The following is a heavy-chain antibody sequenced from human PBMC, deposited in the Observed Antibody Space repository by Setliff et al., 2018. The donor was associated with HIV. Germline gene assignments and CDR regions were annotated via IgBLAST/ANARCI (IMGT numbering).Heavy chain of an antibody. CDR3: ARRGRHAAPGITYYLDY. D-gene: IGHD6-13*01. CDR2: ISVFNGNT. J-gene: IGHJ4*02. Sequence: ASVKVSCKASGYTFSSYGISGVRQAPGQGLEWVGWISVFNGNTDYAEKFEGRVTMTTDTSTNTAYMELRSLRSDDTAVYYCARRGRHAAPGITYYLDYWGQGTLVTVSS. V-gene: IGHV1-18*01. CDR1: GYTFSSYG.